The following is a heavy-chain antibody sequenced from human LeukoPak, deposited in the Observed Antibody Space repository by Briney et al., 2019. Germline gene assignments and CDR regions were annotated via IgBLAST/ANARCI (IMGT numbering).Heavy chain of an antibody. CDR3: VSRSTDRAFDF. J-gene: IGHJ4*02. V-gene: IGHV3-23*01. CDR2: ITDDGVHT. CDR1: EFAFSSYG. D-gene: IGHD5/OR15-5a*01. Sequence: GGSLRLSCAASEFAFSSYGMAWVRQSPGKGLECVSAITDDGVHTYYADSVEGRFTISGDNSKYTLHLQMNSLSVEDTALYYCVSRSTDRAFDFWGQGTLVTVSS.